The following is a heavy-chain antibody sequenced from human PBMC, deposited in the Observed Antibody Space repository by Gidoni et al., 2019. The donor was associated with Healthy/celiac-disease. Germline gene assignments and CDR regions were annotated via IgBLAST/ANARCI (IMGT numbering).Heavy chain of an antibody. Sequence: QLQLQESGPGLVKPSETLSLTCTVSGGSISSSSYYWGWSRQPPGKGLEWIGSIYYSGSTYYNPSLKSRVTISVDTSKNQFSLKLSSVTAADTAVYYCARSDSSGWYEERHDAFDIWGQGTMVTVSS. CDR2: IYYSGST. J-gene: IGHJ3*02. CDR3: ARSDSSGWYEERHDAFDI. D-gene: IGHD6-19*01. V-gene: IGHV4-39*01. CDR1: GGSISSSSYY.